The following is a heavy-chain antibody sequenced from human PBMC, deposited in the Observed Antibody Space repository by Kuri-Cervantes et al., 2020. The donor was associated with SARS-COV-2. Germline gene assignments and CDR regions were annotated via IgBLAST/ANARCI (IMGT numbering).Heavy chain of an antibody. CDR2: VNSDGSST. V-gene: IGHV3-74*01. CDR3: TRSLDY. Sequence: GESLKISCAVSGFTFSSYWMHWVRQAPGKGLVWVSHVNSDGSSTTYADCVKGRFTISRDNAKNTLYLQMDNLRAEDTAVYYCTRSLDYWGQGTLVTVSS. J-gene: IGHJ4*02. CDR1: GFTFSSYW.